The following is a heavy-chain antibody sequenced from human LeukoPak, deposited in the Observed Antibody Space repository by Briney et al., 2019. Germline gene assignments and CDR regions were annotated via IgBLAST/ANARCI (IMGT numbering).Heavy chain of an antibody. Sequence: PSETLSLTCTVSGGSVSSGSYYWSWIRQPPGKGLEWIGYIYYSGGTNYNPSLKSRVTISVDTSKNQFSLKLSSVTAADTAVYYCARGFYGEYDYWGQGTLVTVSS. D-gene: IGHD4-17*01. CDR2: IYYSGGT. J-gene: IGHJ4*02. CDR3: ARGFYGEYDY. CDR1: GGSVSSGSYY. V-gene: IGHV4-61*01.